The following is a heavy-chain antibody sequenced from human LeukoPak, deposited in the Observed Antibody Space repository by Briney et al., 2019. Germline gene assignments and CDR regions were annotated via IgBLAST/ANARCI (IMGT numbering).Heavy chain of an antibody. Sequence: SETLSLTCTVSGGSISGYYWNWIRQSPGKGLEWIGYIYHSGTINFNPSLKARVTMSIDTSKNQFSLKLSSVTAADTAVYYCAKSRSLGLQYFDTWGQGTLATVSS. V-gene: IGHV4-59*01. CDR3: AKSRSLGLQYFDT. CDR1: GGSISGYY. J-gene: IGHJ4*02. CDR2: IYHSGTI. D-gene: IGHD4-11*01.